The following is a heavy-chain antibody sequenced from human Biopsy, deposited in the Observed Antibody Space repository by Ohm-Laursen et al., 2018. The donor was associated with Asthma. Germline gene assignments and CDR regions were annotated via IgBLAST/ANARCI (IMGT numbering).Heavy chain of an antibody. CDR3: ARCQVGYSSGWSLLLKKIYYSGMDV. Sequence: SVKVSCKAPGGTFSNFAISWVRQAPGQGLEWLGGIMTVFGTTNYAQKFQGRVTITADESTSTDYMEVTSLRSEDTAIYYCARCQVGYSSGWSLLLKKIYYSGMDVWGQGTAVTVSS. V-gene: IGHV1-69*13. CDR1: GGTFSNFA. CDR2: IMTVFGTT. J-gene: IGHJ6*02. D-gene: IGHD6-19*01.